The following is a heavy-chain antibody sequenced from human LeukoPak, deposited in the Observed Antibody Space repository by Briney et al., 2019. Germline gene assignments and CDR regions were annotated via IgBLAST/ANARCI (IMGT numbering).Heavy chain of an antibody. V-gene: IGHV1-18*01. D-gene: IGHD3-10*01. J-gene: IGHJ4*02. CDR1: GYTFTSYG. CDR2: ISAYNGNT. Sequence: ASVKVSCKASGYTFTSYGISWVRQAPGQRLEWMGWISAYNGNTNYAQKLQGRVTMTTDTSTSTAYMELRSLRSDDTAVYYCARDLGGLLWFGEVYFDYWGQGTLVTVSS. CDR3: ARDLGGLLWFGEVYFDY.